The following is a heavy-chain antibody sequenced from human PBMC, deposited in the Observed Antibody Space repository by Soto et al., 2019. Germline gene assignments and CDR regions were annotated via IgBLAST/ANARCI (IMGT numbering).Heavy chain of an antibody. CDR1: GGSISSYY. V-gene: IGHV4-59*01. D-gene: IGHD4-4*01. Sequence: SETLSLTCTVSGGSISSYYWSWIRQPPGKGLEWIGYIYYSGSTNYNPSLKSRVTISVDTSKNQFSLKLSSVTAADTAVYYCARMGLGYSTPISYYYYYMDVWGKGTTVTVSS. CDR3: ARMGLGYSTPISYYYYYMDV. CDR2: IYYSGST. J-gene: IGHJ6*03.